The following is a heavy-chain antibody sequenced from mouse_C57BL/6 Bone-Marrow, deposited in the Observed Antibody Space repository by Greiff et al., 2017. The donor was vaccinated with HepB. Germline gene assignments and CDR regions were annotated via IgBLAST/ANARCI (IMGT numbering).Heavy chain of an antibody. CDR1: GYTFTSYW. J-gene: IGHJ1*03. CDR2: IHPNSGST. Sequence: QVQLQQPGAELVKPGASVKLSCKASGYTFTSYWMHWVKQRPGQGLEWIGMIHPNSGSTNYNEKFKSKATLTVDKSSSTAYMQLSSLTSEDSAVYYCARHISAVVATSNFDVWGTGTTVTVSS. CDR3: ARHISAVVATSNFDV. D-gene: IGHD1-1*01. V-gene: IGHV1-64*01.